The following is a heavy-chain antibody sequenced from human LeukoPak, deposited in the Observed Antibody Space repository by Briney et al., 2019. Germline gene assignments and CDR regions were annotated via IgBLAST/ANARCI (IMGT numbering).Heavy chain of an antibody. CDR3: ATAMVRGEYYYYMDV. D-gene: IGHD3-10*01. V-gene: IGHV1-2*02. CDR1: GYTFTGYY. J-gene: IGHJ6*03. Sequence: ASVKVSCKASGYTFTGYYMHWVRQAPGQGLEWMGWINPNSGGTNYAQKFQGRVTMTRDTSISTAYMELSRLRSGDTAVYYCATAMVRGEYYYYMDVWGKGTTVTVSS. CDR2: INPNSGGT.